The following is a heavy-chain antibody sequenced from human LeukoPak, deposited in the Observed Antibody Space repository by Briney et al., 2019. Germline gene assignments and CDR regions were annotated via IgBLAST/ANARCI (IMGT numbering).Heavy chain of an antibody. D-gene: IGHD6-13*01. CDR2: INTITGNP. Sequence: GASVKVSCKASGYTFTSYAINWVRQAPGQGLEWMGWINTITGNPTYAQGFTGRFVFSLDTSVSTAYLQISSLKVEDTAVYYCARTGNYIDYWGQGSLVTVSS. CDR1: GYTFTSYA. J-gene: IGHJ4*02. V-gene: IGHV7-4-1*02. CDR3: ARTGNYIDY.